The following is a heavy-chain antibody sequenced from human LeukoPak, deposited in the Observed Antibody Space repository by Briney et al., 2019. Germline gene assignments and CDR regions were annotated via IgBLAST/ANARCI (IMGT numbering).Heavy chain of an antibody. CDR1: GFTVSSNY. D-gene: IGHD3-22*01. CDR2: IYSGGST. V-gene: IGHV3-53*05. CDR3: AKEKDTNYYDSRIFDY. Sequence: PGGSLRLSCAASGFTVSSNYMSWVRQAPGKGLEWVSVIYSGGSTYYADSVKGRFTISRDNSKNTLYLQMNSLRAEDTALYYCAKEKDTNYYDSRIFDYWGQGTLVTVSS. J-gene: IGHJ4*02.